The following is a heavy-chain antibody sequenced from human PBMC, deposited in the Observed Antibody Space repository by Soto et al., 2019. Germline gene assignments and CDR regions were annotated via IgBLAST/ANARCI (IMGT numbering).Heavy chain of an antibody. Sequence: GGSLRLSCAVSGFTFDDNAMHWVRQAPEKGLGWVSGINWKSDIGYADSVKGRFTISRDNAENSLYLQMNSPRAEDTALYYCAISQDRGGRTTFIYWGQGTQVTVSS. J-gene: IGHJ4*02. D-gene: IGHD3-16*01. CDR1: GFTFDDNA. CDR2: INWKSDI. CDR3: AISQDRGGRTTFIY. V-gene: IGHV3-9*01.